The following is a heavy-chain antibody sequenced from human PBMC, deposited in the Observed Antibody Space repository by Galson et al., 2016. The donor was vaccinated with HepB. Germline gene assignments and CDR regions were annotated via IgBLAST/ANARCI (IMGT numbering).Heavy chain of an antibody. D-gene: IGHD2-15*01. CDR2: ISAYNGNSNT. J-gene: IGHJ4*02. V-gene: IGHV1-18*01. CDR3: ARDFYSGGSCSPPLGY. Sequence: SVKVSCKASGYTFGNYGISWVRQAPGQGLEWMAWISAYNGNSNTDYAQKFQGRVSMTTDPSTSTAYMELTSLKSDDTAVYYCARDFYSGGSCSPPLGYWGQGTLVTVSS. CDR1: GYTFGNYG.